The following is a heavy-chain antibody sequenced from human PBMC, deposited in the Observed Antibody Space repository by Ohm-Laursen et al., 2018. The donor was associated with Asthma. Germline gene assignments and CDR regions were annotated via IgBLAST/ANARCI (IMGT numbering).Heavy chain of an antibody. CDR1: GFPFSLYA. CDR2: ISSDITTI. D-gene: IGHD2-15*01. V-gene: IGHV3-48*01. CDR3: AKDSFDIVVVVAATPGHYGMDV. Sequence: SLRLSCLAPGFPFSLYAMDWVRQAPGKGLEWLSYISSDITTIYYADSVKGRFTISRDNAKNSLYLQMNSLRAEDTAVYYCAKDSFDIVVVVAATPGHYGMDVWGQGTTVTVSS. J-gene: IGHJ6*02.